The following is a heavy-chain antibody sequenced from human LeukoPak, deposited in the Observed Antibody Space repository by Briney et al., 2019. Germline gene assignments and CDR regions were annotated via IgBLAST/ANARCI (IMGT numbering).Heavy chain of an antibody. Sequence: PGGSLRLSCAASGFTFSSYGMHWVRHAPGKGLEGVAVISYDGSNKYYADSVKGRFTISRDNSKNTLYLQMNSLRAEDTAVYYCAKALTGFWSGYYAYWGQGTLVTVSS. V-gene: IGHV3-30*18. CDR2: ISYDGSNK. CDR3: AKALTGFWSGYYAY. CDR1: GFTFSSYG. J-gene: IGHJ4*02. D-gene: IGHD3-3*01.